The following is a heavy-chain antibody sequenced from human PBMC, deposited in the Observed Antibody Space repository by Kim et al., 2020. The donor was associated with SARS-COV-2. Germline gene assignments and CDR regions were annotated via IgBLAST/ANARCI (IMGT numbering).Heavy chain of an antibody. V-gene: IGHV3-7*01. CDR1: GFTVSSYW. D-gene: IGHD6-25*01. CDR3: ARDGEAARPQDYDYGMD. CDR2: IKQDGSEK. J-gene: IGHJ6*01. Sequence: GGSLRLSCAASGFTVSSYWMSWVRQAPGKGLEWVANIKQDGSEKYYVDSVKGRFTIARDNAKNSLYLQMNSLRAEDTAVYYCARDGEAARPQDYDYGMD.